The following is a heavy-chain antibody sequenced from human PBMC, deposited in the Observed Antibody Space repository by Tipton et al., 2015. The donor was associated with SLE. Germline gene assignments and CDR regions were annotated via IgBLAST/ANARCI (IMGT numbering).Heavy chain of an antibody. Sequence: SLRLSCAASGFTFRDYYMSWIRQAPGEGLEWISYIDNGGDTVYYADSVKGRFTISRDNTKNSVYLQLNSLTAEDTAVYYCARDCSPWLGDYFDYWGRGTLVTVSS. V-gene: IGHV3-11*04. J-gene: IGHJ4*02. CDR3: ARDCSPWLGDYFDY. D-gene: IGHD3-10*01. CDR1: GFTFRDYY. CDR2: IDNGGDTV.